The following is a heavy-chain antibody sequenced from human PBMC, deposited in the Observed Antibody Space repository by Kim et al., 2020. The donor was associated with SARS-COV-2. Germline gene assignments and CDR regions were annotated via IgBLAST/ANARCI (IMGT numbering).Heavy chain of an antibody. D-gene: IGHD1-26*01. CDR1: GYNFTDSP. CDR3: ARDFGTSYFSGDFWYFDL. J-gene: IGHJ2*01. Sequence: ASVKVSCKAFGYNFTDSPINWVRQAPGQGPQWMGWISTNTGNPTYAPDFKGRFVFSLDTSVSTAYLQINSLQPDDTAVYYCARDFGTSYFSGDFWYFDLW. V-gene: IGHV7-4-1*02. CDR2: ISTNTGNP.